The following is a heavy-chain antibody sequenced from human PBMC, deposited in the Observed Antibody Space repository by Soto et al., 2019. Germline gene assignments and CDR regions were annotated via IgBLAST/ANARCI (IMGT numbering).Heavy chain of an antibody. CDR2: ISGSGGST. J-gene: IGHJ4*02. CDR3: AKLGVAGTGGGGY. V-gene: IGHV3-23*01. D-gene: IGHD6-19*01. CDR1: GFTFSSYA. Sequence: SCAASGFTFSSYAMSWVRQAPGKGLEWVSAISGSGGSTYYADSVKGRFTISRDNSKNTLYLQMNSLRAEDTAVYYCAKLGVAGTGGGGYWGQGTLVTVSS.